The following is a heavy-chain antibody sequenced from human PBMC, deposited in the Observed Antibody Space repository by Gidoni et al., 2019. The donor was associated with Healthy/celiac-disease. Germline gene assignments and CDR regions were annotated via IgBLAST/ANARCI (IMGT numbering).Heavy chain of an antibody. J-gene: IGHJ4*02. D-gene: IGHD3-22*01. V-gene: IGHV1-69*06. CDR2: IIPIFGTA. CDR1: GGTFGSYA. CDR3: ARDLKEGMDSSGYYYAY. Sequence: QVQLVQSGAEVKKPGSSVKVSCKASGGTFGSYAISWVRQAPGQGLEWMGGIIPIFGTANYAQKFQGRVTITADKSTSTAYMELSSLRSEDTAVYYCARDLKEGMDSSGYYYAYWGQGTLVTVSS.